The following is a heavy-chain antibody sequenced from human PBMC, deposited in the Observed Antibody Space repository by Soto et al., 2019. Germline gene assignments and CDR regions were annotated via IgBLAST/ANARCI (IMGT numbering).Heavy chain of an antibody. CDR1: GGSISSYY. CDR2: IYYSGST. D-gene: IGHD3-22*01. CDR3: ARLGGFYQAFGS. J-gene: IGHJ4*02. Sequence: PSDTLSLTCTASGGSISSYYWSWIRQPPGKGLEWIGYIYYSGSTNYNPSLKSRVAISVDRSKNQFSLKLTSVTAADTAVYYCARLGGFYQAFGSWGQGTLVTVSS. V-gene: IGHV4-59*08.